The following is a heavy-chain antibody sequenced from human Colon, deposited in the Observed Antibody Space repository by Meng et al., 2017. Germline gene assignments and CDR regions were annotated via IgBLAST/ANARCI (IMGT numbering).Heavy chain of an antibody. J-gene: IGHJ4*02. CDR2: IYLGGGP. D-gene: IGHD6-19*01. CDR3: ARHGGWHFDY. Sequence: VQLRGWGPGLVGPSGTLSLTCEVSGGSISSSKWWSWVRQPPGKGLEWIGQIYLGGGPAYSPSLESRITMSVDKSNNQFSLRLRSVTAADTAVYYCARHGGWHFDYWGQGTLVTVSS. V-gene: IGHV4-4*02. CDR1: GGSISSSKW.